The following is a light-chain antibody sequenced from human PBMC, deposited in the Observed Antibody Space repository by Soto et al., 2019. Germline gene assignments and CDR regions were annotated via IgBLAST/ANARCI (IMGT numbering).Light chain of an antibody. J-gene: IGKJ2*01. CDR2: AAS. V-gene: IGKV1-39*01. Sequence: DIQMTQSPSSLSASVGDRVTITCRASQSISSYLNWYQQKPGKAPKLLIYAASSLQSGVPSRFSGSGSGTDFTLTISSLQPEEFATYYCQQSYSIPYPFGQGTKLEIK. CDR3: QQSYSIPYP. CDR1: QSISSY.